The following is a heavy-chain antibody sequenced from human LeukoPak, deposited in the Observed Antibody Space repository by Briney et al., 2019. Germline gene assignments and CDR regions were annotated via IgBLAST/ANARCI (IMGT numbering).Heavy chain of an antibody. J-gene: IGHJ5*02. D-gene: IGHD1-14*01. Sequence: ASVKVSCKASGYTFTGYYMHWVRQAPGQGLEWMGIINPSGGSTSYAQKFQGRVTMTRDMSTSTVYMELSSLRSEDTAVYYCARVRTRRWFDPWGQGTLVTVSS. CDR1: GYTFTGYY. CDR2: INPSGGST. CDR3: ARVRTRRWFDP. V-gene: IGHV1-46*01.